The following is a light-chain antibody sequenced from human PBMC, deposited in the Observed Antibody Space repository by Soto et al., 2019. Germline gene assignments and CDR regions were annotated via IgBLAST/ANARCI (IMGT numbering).Light chain of an antibody. CDR3: QQDYNLPMYT. Sequence: EIVMTQSPATLSVSPGERATLSCRASQTVASNLAWYQQKPGQAPRLLIHGASTRATGVSARFSGSGSGTEFTLTISSLQSEDFAVYYCQQDYNLPMYTFGQGTRLEIK. CDR1: QTVASN. J-gene: IGKJ2*01. V-gene: IGKV3-15*01. CDR2: GAS.